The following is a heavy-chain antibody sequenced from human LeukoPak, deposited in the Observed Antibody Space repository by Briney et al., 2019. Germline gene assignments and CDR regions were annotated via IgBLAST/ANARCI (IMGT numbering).Heavy chain of an antibody. Sequence: KAGGSLRLSCAASGFTFSNSDMEWVRQAPGKGLEWVSSITPSSTYIYYAESMRGRFTVSRDNAKNSLYLQMNSIRAKDTAVYYCARNLNSPIAVAGSDYWGQGTLVTVSS. V-gene: IGHV3-21*01. D-gene: IGHD6-19*01. CDR1: GFTFSNSD. J-gene: IGHJ4*02. CDR2: ITPSSTYI. CDR3: ARNLNSPIAVAGSDY.